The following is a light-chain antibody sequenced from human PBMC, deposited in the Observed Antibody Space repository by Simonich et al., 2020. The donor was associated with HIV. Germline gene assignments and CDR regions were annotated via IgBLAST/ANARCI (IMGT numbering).Light chain of an antibody. J-gene: IGLJ2*01. Sequence: QSALTQPPSASGSPGQSVTISCTGTSSDVGGYNYVSWYQQHPGKAPKLMIYEVSKRPSGVPDRFSGSKSGNTASLTVSGLQAEDESDYYCCSYASRSTLVFGGGTKLTVL. CDR3: CSYASRSTLV. CDR2: EVS. CDR1: SSDVGGYNY. V-gene: IGLV2-8*01.